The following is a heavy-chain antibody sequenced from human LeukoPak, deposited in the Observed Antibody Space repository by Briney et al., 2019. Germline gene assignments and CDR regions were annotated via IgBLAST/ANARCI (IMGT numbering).Heavy chain of an antibody. Sequence: SETLSLTCTVSGGSISSGSYYWGWIRQPPGKGLEWIGSIYYSGSTYYNPSLKSRVTISVDTSKNQFSLKLSSVTAADTAVYYCAAFTLYYDSSGYYDTQDYWGQGTLVTVSS. CDR1: GGSISSGSYY. CDR3: AAFTLYYDSSGYYDTQDY. V-gene: IGHV4-39*01. J-gene: IGHJ4*02. D-gene: IGHD3-22*01. CDR2: IYYSGST.